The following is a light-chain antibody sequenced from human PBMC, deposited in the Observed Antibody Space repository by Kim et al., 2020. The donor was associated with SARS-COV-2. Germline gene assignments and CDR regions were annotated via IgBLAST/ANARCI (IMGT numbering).Light chain of an antibody. CDR1: SSDVGGYNY. Sequence: QSALTQPASVSGSPGQSITISCTGTSSDVGGYNYVSWYQQHPGKAPKLMIYDVSNRPSGVSNRFSGSKSGNTASLTISWLQAEDEADYYCSSYTSSSTVFGTRTKVTVL. CDR2: DVS. V-gene: IGLV2-14*03. J-gene: IGLJ1*01. CDR3: SSYTSSSTV.